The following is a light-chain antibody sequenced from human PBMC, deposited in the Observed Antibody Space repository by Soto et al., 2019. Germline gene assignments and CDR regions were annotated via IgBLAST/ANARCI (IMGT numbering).Light chain of an antibody. V-gene: IGLV1-47*01. J-gene: IGLJ2*01. CDR2: RNN. Sequence: QLVLTQPPSASGTPGQRVTISCSGSSSNIGSNYVYWYQQLPGTAPKLLIYRNNQRPSGVPDRFSGSKSGTSASLAISGLRSEDEADYYCVAWDDSLSGHVVFGGGTKLTVL. CDR1: SSNIGSNY. CDR3: VAWDDSLSGHVV.